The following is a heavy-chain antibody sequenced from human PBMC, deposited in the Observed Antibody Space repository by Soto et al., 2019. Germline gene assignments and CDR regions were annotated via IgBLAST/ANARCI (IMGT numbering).Heavy chain of an antibody. J-gene: IGHJ5*02. V-gene: IGHV1-46*01. CDR2: INPSGGST. D-gene: IGHD2-15*01. CDR3: ARSYCSGGSCYGCFDP. Sequence: ASVKVSCKASGYTFTSYYMHWVRQAPGQGLEWMGIINPSGGSTSYAQKFQGRVTMTRDTSTSTVYMELSSLRSEDTAVYYCARSYCSGGSCYGCFDPWGQGTLVTVSS. CDR1: GYTFTSYY.